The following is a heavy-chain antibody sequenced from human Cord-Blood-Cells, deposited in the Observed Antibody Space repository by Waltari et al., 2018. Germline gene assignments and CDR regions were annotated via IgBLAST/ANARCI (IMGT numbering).Heavy chain of an antibody. V-gene: IGHV4-39*01. D-gene: IGHD7-27*01. Sequence: QLQLQESGPGLVKPSETLSLTCTVYGGSISSSSYYWGWIRQTPGKGLEWIGSIYYSGSTSYNPSLKSRVTISVDTSKNQFSLKLSSVTAADTAVYYCASQTGDYYYYYYMDVWGKGTTVTVSS. J-gene: IGHJ6*03. CDR2: IYYSGST. CDR1: GGSISSSSYY. CDR3: ASQTGDYYYYYYMDV.